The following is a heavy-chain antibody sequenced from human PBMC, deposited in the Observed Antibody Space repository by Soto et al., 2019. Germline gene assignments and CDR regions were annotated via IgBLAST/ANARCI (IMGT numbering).Heavy chain of an antibody. J-gene: IGHJ4*02. CDR3: ARGQTGGGWGYYFDY. V-gene: IGHV1-69*12. CDR1: GGTFSSYA. CDR2: IIPIFGTA. D-gene: IGHD3-16*01. Sequence: QVQLVQSGAEVKKPGSSVKVSCKASGGTFSSYAIDWVRQAPGQGLEWMGGIIPIFGTADYAQKFQGRVTITADESTSTAYMKLGSLRSEDTAVYYCARGQTGGGWGYYFDYWGQGTLVTVSS.